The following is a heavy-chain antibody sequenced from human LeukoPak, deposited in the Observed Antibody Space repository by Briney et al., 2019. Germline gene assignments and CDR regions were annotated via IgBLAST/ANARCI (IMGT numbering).Heavy chain of an antibody. Sequence: PGGSLRLSCAASGFTFSSYTMNWVRQAPGKGLEWVAVISYDGSNKYYADSVKGRFTISRDNSKNTLYLQMNSLRAEDTAVYYCARDGIAVAGTRGNYYEPFDYWGQGTLVTVSS. V-gene: IGHV3-30-3*01. D-gene: IGHD6-19*01. CDR2: ISYDGSNK. CDR1: GFTFSSYT. J-gene: IGHJ4*02. CDR3: ARDGIAVAGTRGNYYEPFDY.